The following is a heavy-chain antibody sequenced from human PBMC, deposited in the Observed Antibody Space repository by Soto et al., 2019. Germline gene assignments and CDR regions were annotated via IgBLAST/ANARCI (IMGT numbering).Heavy chain of an antibody. CDR2: ITPNTGNT. J-gene: IGHJ4*02. Sequence: ASVKVCCKASGYTFTSYYINWVRQVSGQGLECMGWITPNTGNTVYAQKFQGRVTMTRNTSISRGYMELSSLRSEDTAVYYCARVARGYSSGWYYFDYRRQRTLFSASS. CDR3: ARVARGYSSGWYYFDY. CDR1: GYTFTSYY. D-gene: IGHD6-19*01. V-gene: IGHV1-8*01.